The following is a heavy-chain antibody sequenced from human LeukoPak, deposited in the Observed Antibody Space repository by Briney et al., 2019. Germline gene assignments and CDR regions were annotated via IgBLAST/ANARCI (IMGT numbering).Heavy chain of an antibody. J-gene: IGHJ4*02. CDR1: GFTFSSYS. Sequence: GGSLRLSCAASGFTFSSYSMSWVRQAPGKGLEWVSSINILSNCIYYADSVKGRFTISRDNAKNSLYLQMNSLRAEDTAVYYCARDSHSSSVDSELDYWGQGTLVTVSS. D-gene: IGHD6-13*01. CDR3: ARDSHSSSVDSELDY. CDR2: INILSNCI. V-gene: IGHV3-21*01.